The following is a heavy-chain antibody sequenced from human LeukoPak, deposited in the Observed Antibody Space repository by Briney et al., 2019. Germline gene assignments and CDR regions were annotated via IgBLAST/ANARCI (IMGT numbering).Heavy chain of an antibody. J-gene: IGHJ4*02. CDR3: ALLLTYYDFWSGIDY. Sequence: GSSVKVSCKASGGTFSSYAISWVRQAPGQGLEWMGGIIPIFGTANYAQKFQGRVTITTDESTSTAYMELSSLRSEDTAVYYCALLLTYYDFWSGIDYWGQGTLVTVSS. V-gene: IGHV1-69*05. CDR2: IIPIFGTA. D-gene: IGHD3-3*01. CDR1: GGTFSSYA.